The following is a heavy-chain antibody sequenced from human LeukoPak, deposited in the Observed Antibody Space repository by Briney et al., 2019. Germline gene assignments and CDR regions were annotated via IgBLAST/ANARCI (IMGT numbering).Heavy chain of an antibody. D-gene: IGHD2-2*01. CDR2: IAYDEINT. CDR3: AKADCGSTSCHPDY. CDR1: GFTFSNYG. J-gene: IGHJ4*02. V-gene: IGHV3-30*18. Sequence: GGSLRLSCAASGFTFSNYGMHWVRQAPGKGLEWVAVIAYDEINTNHADSVKGRFTVSSDNSKKTLFLQMNSLRAEDTAVYYCAKADCGSTSCHPDYWGQGTLVTVSS.